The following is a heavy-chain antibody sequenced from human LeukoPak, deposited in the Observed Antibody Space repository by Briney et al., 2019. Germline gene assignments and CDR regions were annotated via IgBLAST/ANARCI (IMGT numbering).Heavy chain of an antibody. D-gene: IGHD2-15*01. CDR3: ARQPGLLHSWYFDY. CDR2: IYYSGST. Sequence: SETLSLTCTVSGGSISSYYWSWIRQPPGKGLEWIGYIYYSGSTNDNPSLKSRVTISVDSSKNQFSLKLSSVTAADTAVYYCARQPGLLHSWYFDYWGQGTLVTVSS. V-gene: IGHV4-59*08. CDR1: GGSISSYY. J-gene: IGHJ4*02.